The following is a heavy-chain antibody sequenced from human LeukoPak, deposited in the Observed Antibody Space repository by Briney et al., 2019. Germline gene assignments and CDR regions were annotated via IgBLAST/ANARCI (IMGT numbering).Heavy chain of an antibody. CDR2: IFNSGTST. Sequence: GGSLRLSCAASGFTFSTYAMTWVRQAPGKGLEWVSVIFNSGTSTYYADSVKGRFTISRDNSKNTLHLQMSSLRAEDTAVYYCANSRVVVGAYDYWGQGTLVTVSS. V-gene: IGHV3-23*05. J-gene: IGHJ4*02. CDR3: ANSRVVVGAYDY. CDR1: GFTFSTYA. D-gene: IGHD1-26*01.